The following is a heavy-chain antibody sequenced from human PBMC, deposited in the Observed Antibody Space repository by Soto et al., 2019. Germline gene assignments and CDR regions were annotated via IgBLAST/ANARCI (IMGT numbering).Heavy chain of an antibody. CDR1: GFKFDDYA. D-gene: IGHD6-19*01. CDR3: AKDCIAVAGFNGMDV. CDR2: ISWNSGGI. J-gene: IGHJ6*02. V-gene: IGHV3-9*01. Sequence: EVQLVESGGGLVQPGGSLRLSCAASGFKFDDYAMHWVRQAPGKGLEWVAGISWNSGGIVYADSVKGRFTISRDNAKRSLSLQMNSLRAEDTAFYYCAKDCIAVAGFNGMDVWGQGTTVTVSS.